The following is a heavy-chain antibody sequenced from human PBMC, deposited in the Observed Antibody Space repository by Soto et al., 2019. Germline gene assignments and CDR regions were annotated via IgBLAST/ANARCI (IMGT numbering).Heavy chain of an antibody. Sequence: PSETLSLTCTVSGGSISSYYWSWIRQRPGKGLEWIGYIYYSGSTNYNPSLKSRVTISVDTSKNQFSLKLSSVTAADTAVYYCAREVLRDGYNYVNYFDYWGQGTLVTVSS. CDR2: IYYSGST. J-gene: IGHJ4*02. CDR3: AREVLRDGYNYVNYFDY. D-gene: IGHD5-12*01. V-gene: IGHV4-59*01. CDR1: GGSISSYY.